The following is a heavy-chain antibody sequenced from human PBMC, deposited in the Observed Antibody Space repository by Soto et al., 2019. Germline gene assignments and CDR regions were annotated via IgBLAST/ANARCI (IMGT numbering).Heavy chain of an antibody. Sequence: SETLSLTCTVSGGSIASSHYYWGWIRQTPGKGLEWIATIFYSGSTYDNPSLKSRITMFVDTTKNQFSLKLNSVIAADTAVYYCERSQWMGKYYFDYWGQGALVT. CDR2: IFYSGST. V-gene: IGHV4-39*01. CDR1: GGSIASSHYY. CDR3: ERSQWMGKYYFDY. J-gene: IGHJ4*02. D-gene: IGHD6-19*01.